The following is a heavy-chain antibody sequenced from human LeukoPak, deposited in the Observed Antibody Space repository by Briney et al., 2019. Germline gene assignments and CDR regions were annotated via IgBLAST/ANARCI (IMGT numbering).Heavy chain of an antibody. CDR2: IRYDGSNK. J-gene: IGHJ4*02. V-gene: IGHV3-30*02. CDR3: AGHFGAWHYFDY. D-gene: IGHD3-3*01. Sequence: GGSLRPSCAASGFTFSSYGMHWVRQAPGKGLEWVAFIRYDGSNKYYADSVKGRFTISRDNSKNTLYLQMNSLRAEDTAVYYCAGHFGAWHYFDYWGQGTLVTVSS. CDR1: GFTFSSYG.